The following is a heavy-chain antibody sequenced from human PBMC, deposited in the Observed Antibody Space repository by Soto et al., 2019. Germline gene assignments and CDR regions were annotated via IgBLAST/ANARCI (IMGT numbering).Heavy chain of an antibody. J-gene: IGHJ6*03. D-gene: IGHD2-2*01. CDR3: ARGVRDIVVVPAAMHYYYYMDV. Sequence: ASVKVSCKASGYTFTSYDINWVRQATGQGLEWMGWMNPNSGNTGYAQKFQGRVTMTRNTSISTAYMELRSLRSEDTAVYYCARGVRDIVVVPAAMHYYYYMDVWGKGTTVTVSS. CDR2: MNPNSGNT. CDR1: GYTFTSYD. V-gene: IGHV1-8*01.